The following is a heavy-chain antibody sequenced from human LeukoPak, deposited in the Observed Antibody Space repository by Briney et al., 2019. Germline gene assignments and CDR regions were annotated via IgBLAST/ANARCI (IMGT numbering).Heavy chain of an antibody. Sequence: ASEGLSLTCPVSGGSISSYYWRWIRQPAGKGLEWLGCFYTSRSNNNNPSLKSRVSISVDKSKNQFSLKLSSVTAADTAVYYCARGADVLEVRWFDSWGQGTLVTVSS. D-gene: IGHD1-7*01. J-gene: IGHJ5*01. CDR3: ARGADVLEVRWFDS. V-gene: IGHV4-4*07. CDR1: GGSISSYY. CDR2: FYTSRSN.